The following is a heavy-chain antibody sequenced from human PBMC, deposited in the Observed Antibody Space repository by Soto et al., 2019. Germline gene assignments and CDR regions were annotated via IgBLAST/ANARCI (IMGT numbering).Heavy chain of an antibody. V-gene: IGHV3-7*01. Sequence: EVQLVESGGGLVQPGGSLRLSCAASGFTFSSYWMSWVRQAPGKGLEWVANIKQDGSEKYYVDSVKGRFTISRDNAKNSLYMQMNSLRAEDTAVYYCARDRGGDYPDYWGQGTLVTVSS. J-gene: IGHJ4*02. D-gene: IGHD4-17*01. CDR3: ARDRGGDYPDY. CDR2: IKQDGSEK. CDR1: GFTFSSYW.